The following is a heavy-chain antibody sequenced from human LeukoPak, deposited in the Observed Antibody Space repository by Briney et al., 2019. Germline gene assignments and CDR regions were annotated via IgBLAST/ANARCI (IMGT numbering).Heavy chain of an antibody. Sequence: AGGSLRLSCAASGFTVSSNYMSWVRQAPGKGLEGVSVIYSGGSTYYADSVKGRFTISRDNSKNTLYLQMNSLRAEDTAVYYCARAPLYYYDSSGYYYDYWGQGTLVTVSS. CDR3: ARAPLYYYDSSGYYYDY. CDR1: GFTVSSNY. CDR2: IYSGGST. D-gene: IGHD3-22*01. V-gene: IGHV3-53*01. J-gene: IGHJ4*02.